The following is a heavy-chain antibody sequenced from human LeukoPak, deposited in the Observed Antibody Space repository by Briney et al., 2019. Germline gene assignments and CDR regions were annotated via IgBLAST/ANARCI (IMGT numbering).Heavy chain of an antibody. CDR2: IYYSGNT. CDR1: GGSISSSTYY. CDR3: ARLHYYYYGMDV. Sequence: PSETLSLTCTVSGGSISSSTYYWGWVRQPPGKGLEWIGSIYYSGNTYYNPSLMSRVTISVDTSKSQFSLRLSSVTAADTAVYYCARLHYYYYGMDVWGQGTAVTVSS. V-gene: IGHV4-39*01. J-gene: IGHJ6*02.